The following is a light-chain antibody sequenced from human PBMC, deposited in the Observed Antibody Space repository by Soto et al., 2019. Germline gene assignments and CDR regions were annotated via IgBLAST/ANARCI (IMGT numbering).Light chain of an antibody. CDR3: QQSFITPYT. CDR1: QSISSY. CDR2: AAS. V-gene: IGKV1-39*01. J-gene: IGKJ2*01. Sequence: DLPMTQSPSSLSASVGDRVTITCRAGQSISSYLNWYQQKPGIAPRLLIYAASSLQSGVPSRFSGSGSGTDFTLTISTLQPEDFATYYCQQSFITPYTFGLGTKLEIK.